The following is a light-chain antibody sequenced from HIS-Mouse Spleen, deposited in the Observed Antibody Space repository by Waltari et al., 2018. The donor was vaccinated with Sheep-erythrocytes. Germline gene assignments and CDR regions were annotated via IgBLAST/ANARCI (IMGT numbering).Light chain of an antibody. J-gene: IGLJ3*02. Sequence: QSALTQPRSVSGSPGQSVTISCTGTSRYGGGYNDVSWYQQHPGKAPKLMIYDVSKRPSGVPDRFSGSKSGNTASLTISGLQAEDEADYYCCSYAGSYTWVFGGGTKLTVL. CDR1: SRYGGGYND. V-gene: IGLV2-11*01. CDR2: DVS. CDR3: CSYAGSYTWV.